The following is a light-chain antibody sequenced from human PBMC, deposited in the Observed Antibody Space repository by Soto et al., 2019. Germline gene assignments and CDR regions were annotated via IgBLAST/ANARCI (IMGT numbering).Light chain of an antibody. CDR3: HQYNTYVLT. CDR1: QSINSW. Sequence: DIQMTQSPSTLSASVGDRVTVTCRASQSINSWLAWYQQKPGKAPKLLIYAASSLQSGVPSRFSGRGSGTEFTLIISSLRPDDFATYYCHQYNTYVLTFGGGTKVDIK. J-gene: IGKJ4*01. CDR2: AAS. V-gene: IGKV1-5*01.